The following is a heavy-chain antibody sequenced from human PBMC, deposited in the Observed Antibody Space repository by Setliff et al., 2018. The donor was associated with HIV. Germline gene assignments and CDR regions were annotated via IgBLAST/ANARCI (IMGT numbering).Heavy chain of an antibody. D-gene: IGHD4-17*01. CDR3: ARSPYGDCGLDY. Sequence: PGGSLRLSCAASGFTFSTYWMSWVRQAPGKGLEWVANIKQDGSEKNYMDSVKGRFTISRDNGKDSLYLQMNSLRADDTALYYCARSPYGDCGLDYWGQGTLVTVSS. J-gene: IGHJ4*02. V-gene: IGHV3-7*02. CDR2: IKQDGSEK. CDR1: GFTFSTYW.